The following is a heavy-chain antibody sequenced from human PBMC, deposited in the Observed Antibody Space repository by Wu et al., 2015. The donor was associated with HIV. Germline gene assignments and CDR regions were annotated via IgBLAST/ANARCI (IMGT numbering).Heavy chain of an antibody. D-gene: IGHD6-19*01. Sequence: QVQLVQSGNEVKSFGTSIRVSCKTSGYTFTSFGVNWLRQAPGQGLEWMGGIIPLFGTTEYAHILQGRVTITTDESTSTAYMRLSSLTSADTAVYYCATPRSPGFSSAWPTYFDYWGQGTLVTVSS. CDR3: ATPRSPGFSSAWPTYFDY. CDR1: GYTFTSFG. V-gene: IGHV1-69*05. J-gene: IGHJ4*02. CDR2: IIPLFGTT.